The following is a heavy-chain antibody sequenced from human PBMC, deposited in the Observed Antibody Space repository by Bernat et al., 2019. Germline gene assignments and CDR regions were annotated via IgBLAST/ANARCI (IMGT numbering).Heavy chain of an antibody. V-gene: IGHV3-30*01. Sequence: QVQLVESGGGVVQPGRSLRLSCAASGFTFSSYAMHWVRQAPGKGLEWVAVISYDGSNKYYADSVKGRFTISRDNSKNTLYLQMNSLRAEDTAVYYCARGTYWSGGSCYGAAGAFDIWGQGTMVTVSS. CDR2: ISYDGSNK. J-gene: IGHJ3*02. CDR3: ARGTYWSGGSCYGAAGAFDI. CDR1: GFTFSSYA. D-gene: IGHD2-15*01.